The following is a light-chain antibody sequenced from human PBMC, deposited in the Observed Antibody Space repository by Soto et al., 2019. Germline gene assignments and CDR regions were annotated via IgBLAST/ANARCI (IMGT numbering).Light chain of an antibody. V-gene: IGLV1-44*01. J-gene: IGLJ2*01. CDR1: SSNIGSNT. Sequence: QSVLTQPPSASGTPGQRVTISCSGSSSNIGSNTVNWYQQLPGTAPKVLIYSHNQRPSGVPDRFSGSKSGTSASLAISGLQSDDEADYYCAAWDDSLNGVVFGGGTQLTVL. CDR3: AAWDDSLNGVV. CDR2: SHN.